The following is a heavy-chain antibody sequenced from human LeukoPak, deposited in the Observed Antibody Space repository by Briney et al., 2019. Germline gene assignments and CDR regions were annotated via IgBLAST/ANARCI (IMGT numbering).Heavy chain of an antibody. CDR2: ISSSSSYI. CDR1: GFTFSRYN. Sequence: PGGSLRLSCATSGFTFSRYNMNWVRQAPGKGLEWVSSISSSSSYIYYADSVKGRFTISRDNAKNSLYLQMNSLRAEDTAVYYCARSFGRVVPAAPMDVWGKGTTVTVSS. CDR3: ARSFGRVVPAAPMDV. V-gene: IGHV3-21*01. D-gene: IGHD2-2*01. J-gene: IGHJ6*03.